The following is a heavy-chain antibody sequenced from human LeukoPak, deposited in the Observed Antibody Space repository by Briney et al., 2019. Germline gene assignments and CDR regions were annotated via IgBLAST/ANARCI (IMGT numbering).Heavy chain of an antibody. D-gene: IGHD3-22*01. J-gene: IGHJ4*02. V-gene: IGHV3-66*01. CDR2: IYSGGST. CDR1: GFTVSSNY. Sequence: PGGSLRLSCAASGFTVSSNYMSWVRQAPGKGLEWVSVIYSGGSTYYADSVKGRFTISRDYSKNTLYLQMNSVRAEDTAVYYCARGPYYYDGSGYYYRLDYWGQGTLVTVSS. CDR3: ARGPYYYDGSGYYYRLDY.